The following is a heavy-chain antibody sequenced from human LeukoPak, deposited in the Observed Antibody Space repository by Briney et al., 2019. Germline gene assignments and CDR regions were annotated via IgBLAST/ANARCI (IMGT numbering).Heavy chain of an antibody. CDR2: IYYSGST. J-gene: IGHJ3*02. CDR1: GGCIRSISYY. V-gene: IGHV4-39*01. Sequence: SETLSLTCPVSGGCIRSISYYWGWIRQPPGKGREWIGSIYYSGSTYYNPSLKSRVTISVDTSKNQFSLKLSSVTAADTAVYYCARRPAAFDIWGQGTMVTVSS. CDR3: ARRPAAFDI.